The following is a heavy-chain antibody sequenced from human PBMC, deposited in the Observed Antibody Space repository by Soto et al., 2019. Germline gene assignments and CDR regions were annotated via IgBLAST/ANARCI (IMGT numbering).Heavy chain of an antibody. J-gene: IGHJ4*02. CDR3: AKDRYYDYVWGSYRSGFGY. Sequence: VQLVESGGGLVKPGGSLRLSCAASGFTFSSYSMNWVRQAPGKGLEWVAVISYDGSNKYYADSVKGRFTISRDNSKNTLYLQMNSLRAEDTAVYYCAKDRYYDYVWGSYRSGFGYWGQGTLVTVSS. CDR2: ISYDGSNK. D-gene: IGHD3-16*02. V-gene: IGHV3-30*18. CDR1: GFTFSSYS.